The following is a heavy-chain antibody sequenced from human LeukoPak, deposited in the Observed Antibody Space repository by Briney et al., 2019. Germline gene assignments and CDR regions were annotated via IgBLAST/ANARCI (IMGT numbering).Heavy chain of an antibody. V-gene: IGHV3-7*01. CDR3: ARDVLQMATIGGNDY. J-gene: IGHJ4*02. Sequence: PGGSLRLSCAASGFTFSSYWMSWVRLAPGKGLEWVANIKEDGSAKFYVESVKGRFTISRDNAKNSLYLQMNSLRAEDTAVYYCARDVLQMATIGGNDYWGQGTLVTVSS. D-gene: IGHD5-24*01. CDR1: GFTFSSYW. CDR2: IKEDGSAK.